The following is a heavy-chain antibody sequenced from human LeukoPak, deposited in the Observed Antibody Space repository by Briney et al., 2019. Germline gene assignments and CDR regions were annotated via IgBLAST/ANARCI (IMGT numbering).Heavy chain of an antibody. D-gene: IGHD3-22*01. J-gene: IGHJ1*01. CDR3: ARGYYDSSGYYAFQH. V-gene: IGHV1-69*01. CDR2: IIPIFGTA. Sequence: SVKVSCKASGGTFSSYAISWVRQAPGQGLEWMGGIIPIFGTASYAQKFQGRVTITADEPTSTAYMELSSLRSEDTAVYYCARGYYDSSGYYAFQHWGQGTLVTVSS. CDR1: GGTFSSYA.